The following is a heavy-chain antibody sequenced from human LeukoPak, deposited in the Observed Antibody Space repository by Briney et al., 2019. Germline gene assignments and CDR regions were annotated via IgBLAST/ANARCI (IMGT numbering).Heavy chain of an antibody. CDR3: VRGSGGDSELGDYFDY. CDR1: GGSISSYY. V-gene: IGHV4-59*12. CDR2: IYYSGST. Sequence: SETLSLTCTVSGGSISSYYWSWIRQPPGKGLEWIGYIYYSGSTNYNPTLKSRVTISVDTSKNQFSLKLSSVTAADTAVYYCVRGSGGDSELGDYFDYWGQGTLVTVSS. J-gene: IGHJ4*02. D-gene: IGHD2-21*02.